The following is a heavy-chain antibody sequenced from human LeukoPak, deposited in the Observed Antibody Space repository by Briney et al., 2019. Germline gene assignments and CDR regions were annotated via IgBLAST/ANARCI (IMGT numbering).Heavy chain of an antibody. Sequence: GRSLRLSCAASGFTFSSYAMHWVRQAPGKGLEWVAVISYDGSNKYYADSVKGRFTISRDNSKNTLYLQMNSLRAEDTAVYYCAKDRRYSGGGDYFDYWGQGTLVTVSS. J-gene: IGHJ4*02. V-gene: IGHV3-30-3*01. CDR1: GFTFSSYA. D-gene: IGHD5-12*01. CDR2: ISYDGSNK. CDR3: AKDRRYSGGGDYFDY.